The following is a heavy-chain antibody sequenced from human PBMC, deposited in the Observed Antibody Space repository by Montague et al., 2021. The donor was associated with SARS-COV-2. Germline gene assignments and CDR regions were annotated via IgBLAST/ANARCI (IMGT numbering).Heavy chain of an antibody. D-gene: IGHD3-10*01. V-gene: IGHV4-34*01. CDR2: IHHGGST. J-gene: IGHJ6*03. CDR3: ARLGDGVVPSPILGVGPYYSYYYMGV. Sequence: SETLSLTCAVHAGSFSTYSWNWIRQPPGKGLEWIGEIHHGGSTNYNPSLKSRVTISADTSKNQFSLKLTSVAAADTAVYYCARLGDGVVPSPILGVGPYYSYYYMGVWGKGTTVTVSS. CDR1: AGSFSTYS.